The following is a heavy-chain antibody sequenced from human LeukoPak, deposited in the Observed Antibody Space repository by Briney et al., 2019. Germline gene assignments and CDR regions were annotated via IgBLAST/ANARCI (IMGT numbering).Heavy chain of an antibody. D-gene: IGHD5-12*01. V-gene: IGHV1-69*04. CDR2: IIPILGIA. J-gene: IGHJ4*02. CDR1: GGTFSSYA. Sequence: SEKVSCKASGGTFSSYAISWVRQAPGQGLEWMGRIIPILGIANYAQKFQGRVTITADKSTSTAYMELSSLRSEDTAVYYCAGDIASGYDPLFDYWGQGTLVTVSS. CDR3: AGDIASGYDPLFDY.